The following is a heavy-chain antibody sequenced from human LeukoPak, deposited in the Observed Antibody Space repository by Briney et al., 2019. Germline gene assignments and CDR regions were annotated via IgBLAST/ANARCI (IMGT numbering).Heavy chain of an antibody. CDR1: GYTFTGFY. V-gene: IGHV1-2*02. D-gene: IGHD3-22*01. Sequence: ASVKVSCKASGYTFTGFYMHWVRQAPGQGLEWMGWIDPNIGTTKYSQKFQGRVTVTRDTSIGEVYMELSRLRSDDTAVYYCARLLEHYYFDASGYYDDDYWGQGTPIIVSS. CDR2: IDPNIGTT. J-gene: IGHJ4*02. CDR3: ARLLEHYYFDASGYYDDDY.